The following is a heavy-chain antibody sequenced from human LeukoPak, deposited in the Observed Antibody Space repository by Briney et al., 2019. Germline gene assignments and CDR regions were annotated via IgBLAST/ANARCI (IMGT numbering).Heavy chain of an antibody. D-gene: IGHD6-13*01. Sequence: NTSETLSLTCTVSGGSISSYYWSWIRQPPGKGLEWIGYIYYSGSTNYNPSLKSRVTISVDTSKNQFSLKLSSVTAADTAVYYCARLNVAAAGLMYYYYYYYMDVWGKGTTVTVSS. CDR3: ARLNVAAAGLMYYYYYYYMDV. J-gene: IGHJ6*03. CDR1: GGSISSYY. V-gene: IGHV4-59*01. CDR2: IYYSGST.